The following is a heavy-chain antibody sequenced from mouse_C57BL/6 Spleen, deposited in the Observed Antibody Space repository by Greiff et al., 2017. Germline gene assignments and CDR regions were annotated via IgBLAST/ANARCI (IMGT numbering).Heavy chain of an antibody. CDR3: ARSAGTFDY. CDR2: INPNNGGT. V-gene: IGHV1-26*01. Sequence: VQLQQSGPELVKPGASVKISCTASGYTFTDYYMNWVKQSHGKSLEWIGDINPNNGGTSYNQKFKGKATLTGDKSSSTAYMELRSLTSEDAAVYYYARSAGTFDYWGQGTTLTVSS. J-gene: IGHJ2*01. CDR1: GYTFTDYY. D-gene: IGHD4-1*01.